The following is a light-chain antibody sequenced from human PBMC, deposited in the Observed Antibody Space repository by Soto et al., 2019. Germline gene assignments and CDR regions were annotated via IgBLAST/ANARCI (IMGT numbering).Light chain of an antibody. Sequence: SALTQPASVSGSPGQSITISCTGSNSDIGTYNRVSWYQQPTGTAPKLMIYEVSKRPSGVPDRFSGSKSGNTASLTISGLQAADEADYYCSLYTSENAYVFGTGTKVTVL. CDR1: NSDIGTYNR. V-gene: IGLV2-18*01. CDR3: SLYTSENAYV. CDR2: EVS. J-gene: IGLJ1*01.